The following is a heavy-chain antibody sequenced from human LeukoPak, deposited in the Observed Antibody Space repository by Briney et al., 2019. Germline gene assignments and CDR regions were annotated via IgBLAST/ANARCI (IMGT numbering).Heavy chain of an antibody. J-gene: IGHJ5*02. CDR1: GYTFTSYY. Sequence: ASVKVSCKASGYTFTSYYMHWVRQAPGQGLEWMGIINPSGGSTSYAQKFQGRVTMTRDTSTSTVYMELSSLRSEDTAVYYCARDQESLYYDFWSGYYTGGLGWFDPWGQGTLVTVSS. CDR3: ARDQESLYYDFWSGYYTGGLGWFDP. D-gene: IGHD3-3*01. V-gene: IGHV1-46*01. CDR2: INPSGGST.